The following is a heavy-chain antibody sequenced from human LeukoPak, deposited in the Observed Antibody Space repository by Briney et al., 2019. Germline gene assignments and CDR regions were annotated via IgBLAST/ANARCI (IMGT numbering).Heavy chain of an antibody. J-gene: IGHJ6*02. CDR2: IYTSGST. CDR3: ASSRPSGSYSTADYYYGMDV. CDR1: GGSVSSYY. Sequence: PSETLSLTRTVSGGSVSSYYWSWIRQPAGKGLEWIGRIYTSGSTNYNPSLKSRVTMSVDTSKNQFSLKLSSVTAADTAVYYCASSRPSGSYSTADYYYGMDVWGQGTTVTVSS. D-gene: IGHD1-26*01. V-gene: IGHV4-4*07.